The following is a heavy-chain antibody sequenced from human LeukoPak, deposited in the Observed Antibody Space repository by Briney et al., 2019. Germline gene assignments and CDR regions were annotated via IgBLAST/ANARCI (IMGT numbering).Heavy chain of an antibody. J-gene: IGHJ4*02. V-gene: IGHV3-21*01. CDR3: ARGFDSRGFASRNRGYDFDY. D-gene: IGHD3-22*01. CDR2: ICSGSINI. CDR1: GFSFSSYS. Sequence: GSLRLSCAASGFSFSSYSLSWVRPAPGEGLEWVSSICSGSININSADSVKGRFTISRDNAKISLYLQMNSLRAEDTAVYYCARGFDSRGFASRNRGYDFDYWGRGTLVTVSS.